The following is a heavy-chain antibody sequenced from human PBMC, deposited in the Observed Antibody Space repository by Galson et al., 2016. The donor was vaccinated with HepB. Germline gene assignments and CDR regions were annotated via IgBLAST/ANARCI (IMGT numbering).Heavy chain of an antibody. J-gene: IGHJ4*02. CDR1: GFTFRNYD. D-gene: IGHD3-3*01. Sequence: SLRLSCAASGFTFRNYDMSWVRQAPGKGLEWVSGISDSGGSTYYADSVKGRFTTSRDNSKNTLYLQMKRLRAEDTALYYCVNWRDRKNFKYWGQGTLVTVSS. CDR2: ISDSGGST. CDR3: VNWRDRKNFKY. V-gene: IGHV3-23*01.